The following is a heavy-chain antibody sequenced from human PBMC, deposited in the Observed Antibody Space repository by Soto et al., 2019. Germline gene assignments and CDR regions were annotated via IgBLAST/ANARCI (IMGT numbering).Heavy chain of an antibody. D-gene: IGHD3-22*01. J-gene: IGHJ3*02. CDR2: INSDGSST. V-gene: IGHV3-74*01. Sequence: PGGSLRLSCAASGFTFSSYWMHWVRQAPGKGLVWVSRINSDGSSTRYADSVKGRFTISRDNAKNTLYLQMNSLRAEDTAVYYCASDYYDSSGSQVDAFDIWGQGTMVTVSS. CDR1: GFTFSSYW. CDR3: ASDYYDSSGSQVDAFDI.